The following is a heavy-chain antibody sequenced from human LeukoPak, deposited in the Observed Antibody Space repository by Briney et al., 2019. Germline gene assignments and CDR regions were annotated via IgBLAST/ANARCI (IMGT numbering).Heavy chain of an antibody. Sequence: GGSLRLSCTASGFTFRNYEMNWVRQAPGKGLEWVLYNSTSGSSTYYTDSVKSRFLISRDNAKNSHFLQMNGVRAEEKAVYYCAREGAVKDSSGFYQDDFDIWGKGTMVIVSS. V-gene: IGHV3-48*03. J-gene: IGHJ3*02. CDR3: AREGAVKDSSGFYQDDFDI. CDR2: NSTSGSST. CDR1: GFTFRNYE. D-gene: IGHD3-22*01.